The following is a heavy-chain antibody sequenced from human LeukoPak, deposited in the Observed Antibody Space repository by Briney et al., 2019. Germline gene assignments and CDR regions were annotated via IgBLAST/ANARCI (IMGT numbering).Heavy chain of an antibody. CDR3: AKGSYYDSSGSFYFDY. Sequence: PGGSLRLSCAASGFTFSSYAMSWVRQAPGKGLEWRSGISGSGDNTYYADSVKGRFTISRDNSKNTLYVQVNSLGTEDTAAYYCAKGSYYDSSGSFYFDYWGQGTLVTVSS. CDR2: ISGSGDNT. J-gene: IGHJ4*02. V-gene: IGHV3-23*01. CDR1: GFTFSSYA. D-gene: IGHD3-22*01.